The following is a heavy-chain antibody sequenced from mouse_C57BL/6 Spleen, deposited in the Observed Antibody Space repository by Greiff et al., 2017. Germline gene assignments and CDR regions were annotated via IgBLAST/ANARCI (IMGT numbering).Heavy chain of an antibody. CDR1: GYTFTSYW. CDR3: GRRERDYYAFDY. CDR2: IHPGSGSI. Sequence: VQLQQPGAELVKPGASVKLSCKASGYTFTSYWITWVKQRPGQGLEWIGVIHPGSGSINYTEKFKSKATLTVDPSSNTAYMQLSSLTSEDAAVYYCGRRERDYYAFDYGGQGTTVTVAS. J-gene: IGHJ2*01. V-gene: IGHV1-55*01. D-gene: IGHD1-1*01.